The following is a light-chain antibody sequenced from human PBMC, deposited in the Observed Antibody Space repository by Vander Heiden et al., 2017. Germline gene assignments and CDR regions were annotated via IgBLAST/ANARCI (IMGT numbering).Light chain of an antibody. CDR1: QSVLYSSNNKNY. V-gene: IGKV4-1*01. CDR2: WAS. CDR3: QQYYSTPQT. Sequence: DMVMPPPHSSLAVSLGERATINCKSSQSVLYSSNNKNYLAWYQQKPGQPPKLLIYWASTRESGVPDRFSGSGSGTDFTLTISSLQAEDVAVYYCQQYYSTPQTFGGGTKVEIK. J-gene: IGKJ4*01.